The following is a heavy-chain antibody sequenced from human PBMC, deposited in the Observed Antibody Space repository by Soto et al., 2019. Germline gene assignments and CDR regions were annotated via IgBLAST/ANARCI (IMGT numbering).Heavy chain of an antibody. D-gene: IGHD3-10*01. Sequence: ASVKVSCKASGYSNSAYYIHWVRQAPGQGLEWMGWIDPKNGGTVSAQKFQGRLTMTRDTSISTVYMDLSGLTSDDTALYYCGRDDYGIFPYWGQGSLVTVSS. CDR1: GYSNSAYY. J-gene: IGHJ4*02. CDR3: GRDDYGIFPY. V-gene: IGHV1-2*02. CDR2: IDPKNGGT.